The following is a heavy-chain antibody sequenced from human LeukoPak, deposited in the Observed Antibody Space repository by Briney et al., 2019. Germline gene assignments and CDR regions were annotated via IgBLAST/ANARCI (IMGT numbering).Heavy chain of an antibody. CDR1: GGIFSTNR. D-gene: IGHD3-16*01. CDR2: ISSSSSSI. V-gene: IGHV3-48*02. CDR3: AREALGGSYSGY. J-gene: IGHJ4*02. Sequence: GGSLILSCSASGGIFSTNRMNWVRHAPPKGLEWVLYISSSSSSINYADSVKGRFSISRDNAKNSLYRQMYSRRDEDTAVYYCAREALGGSYSGYWGQGTRVTVSS.